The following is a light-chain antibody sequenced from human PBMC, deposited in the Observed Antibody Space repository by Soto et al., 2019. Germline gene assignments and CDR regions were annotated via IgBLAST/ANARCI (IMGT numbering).Light chain of an antibody. V-gene: IGLV2-14*03. CDR2: DVN. CDR1: SSDDGGYSF. CDR3: NSYTSSSTYV. Sequence: QSVLTQPASVSGSPGQSITISCTGTSSDDGGYSFVSWYQQLPGKAPKLVIYDVNNRPSGVSNRFSGSKSGNTASLTISGLQTEDEADYYCNSYTSSSTYVFGTGTQLTVL. J-gene: IGLJ1*01.